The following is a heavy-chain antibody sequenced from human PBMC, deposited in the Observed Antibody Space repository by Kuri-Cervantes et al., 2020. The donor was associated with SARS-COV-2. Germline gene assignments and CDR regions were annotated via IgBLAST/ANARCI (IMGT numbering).Heavy chain of an antibody. V-gene: IGHV3-30*18. J-gene: IGHJ4*02. CDR2: IGYDGNRK. Sequence: GEFLKIFCEASGFIFSRYGMHWVRQAAGKGLEWVAAIGYDGNRKHYSDSLKGRFNISRDNSQNTVYLQMSTLRDDDTAVYYCAKEGISGWYGGDWGQGALVTVSS. D-gene: IGHD6-19*01. CDR3: AKEGISGWYGGD. CDR1: GFIFSRYG.